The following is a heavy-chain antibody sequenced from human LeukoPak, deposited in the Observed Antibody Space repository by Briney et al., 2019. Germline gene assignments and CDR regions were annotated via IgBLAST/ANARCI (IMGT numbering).Heavy chain of an antibody. Sequence: SETLSLTCTVSGVSISASNSYWGWIRQPPGKGLEWIGSLYYSGSTYYNPSLKSRVTISVDTSKNQFSLKLSSVTAADTAVYYCAKYSGSYWGIWFDPWGQGTLVTVSS. V-gene: IGHV4-39*01. CDR1: GVSISASNSY. D-gene: IGHD1-26*01. CDR2: LYYSGST. J-gene: IGHJ5*02. CDR3: AKYSGSYWGIWFDP.